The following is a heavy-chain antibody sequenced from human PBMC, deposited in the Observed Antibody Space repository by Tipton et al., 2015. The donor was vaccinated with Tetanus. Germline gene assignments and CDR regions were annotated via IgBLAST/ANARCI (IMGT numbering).Heavy chain of an antibody. Sequence: QVQLVQSGAEEKKPGASVKVSCKASGYTFTSYYMHWVRQAPGQGLAWMGIINPSGGSTSYAQKFQGRVTMTRDTSTSTVYMELSSLRSEDTAVYYCASRAPVGATPQVGHYYYGMDVWGQGTTVTVSS. CDR1: GYTFTSYY. CDR3: ASRAPVGATPQVGHYYYGMDV. V-gene: IGHV1-46*01. CDR2: INPSGGST. J-gene: IGHJ6*02. D-gene: IGHD1-26*01.